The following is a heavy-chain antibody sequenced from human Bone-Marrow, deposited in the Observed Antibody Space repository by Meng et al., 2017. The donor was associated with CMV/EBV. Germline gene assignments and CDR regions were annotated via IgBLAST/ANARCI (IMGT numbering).Heavy chain of an antibody. J-gene: IGHJ3*02. Sequence: GESLKISCEVSGFTFSSYWFSWVRQAPEKGLEWVANINPDGSEKYYLDSVKGRFTISRDNAKNSLYLQMNSLRAEDTAVYYCAREPGSRAFDIWGQGTMVTVSS. CDR3: AREPGSRAFDI. CDR2: INPDGSEK. CDR1: GFTFSSYW. V-gene: IGHV3-7*01. D-gene: IGHD3-10*01.